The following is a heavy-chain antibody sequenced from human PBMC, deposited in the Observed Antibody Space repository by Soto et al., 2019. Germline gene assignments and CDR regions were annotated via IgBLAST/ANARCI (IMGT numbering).Heavy chain of an antibody. J-gene: IGHJ3*02. CDR2: IYYSGST. Sequence: KTSETLSLTCTVSGGSISSGDYYWSWIRQPPGKGLEWIGYIYYSGSTYYNPSLKSRVTISVDTSKNQFSLKLSSVTAADTAVYYCARAGWELAGDAFDIWGQGTMVTVSS. CDR1: GGSISSGDYY. V-gene: IGHV4-30-4*01. CDR3: ARAGWELAGDAFDI. D-gene: IGHD1-26*01.